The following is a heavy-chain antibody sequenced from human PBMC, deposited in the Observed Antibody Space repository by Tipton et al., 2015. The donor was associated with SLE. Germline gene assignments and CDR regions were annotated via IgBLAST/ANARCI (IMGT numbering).Heavy chain of an antibody. D-gene: IGHD2-2*01. J-gene: IGHJ6*03. CDR2: IYYTGST. V-gene: IGHV4-59*01. CDR1: GGSISSYY. CDR3: ARDGYCSSSNCRTSGYMDV. Sequence: TLSLTCTVSGGSISSYYWNWIRQPPGKGLEWIGYIYYTGSTNYNPSLKSRVTISIDTSKNHFSLKLTSVTTADTAVYYCARDGYCSSSNCRTSGYMDVWGKGTTVNVSS.